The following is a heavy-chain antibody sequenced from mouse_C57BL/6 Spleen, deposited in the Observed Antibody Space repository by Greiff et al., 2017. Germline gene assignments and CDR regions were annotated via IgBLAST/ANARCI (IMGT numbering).Heavy chain of an antibody. Sequence: VQLQQSGAELARPGASVKMSCKASGYTFTSYTMHWVKQRPGQGLEWIGYINPSSGYTKYNQKFKDKATLTADKSSSTAYMQLSRLTSEDSAVYYCSRSITTVDYAMDHGGQGTSVTVSS. CDR3: SRSITTVDYAMDH. J-gene: IGHJ4*01. D-gene: IGHD1-1*01. V-gene: IGHV1-4*01. CDR1: GYTFTSYT. CDR2: INPSSGYT.